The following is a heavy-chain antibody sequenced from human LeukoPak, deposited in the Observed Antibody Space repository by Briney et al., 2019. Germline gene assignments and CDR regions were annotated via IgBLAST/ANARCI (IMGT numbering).Heavy chain of an antibody. CDR2: ISFSGDNT. CDR3: ARDIELST. CDR1: GFTFRDSA. Sequence: GGSLRLSCAASGFTFRDSAMTGVRQAPGKGLQWVSLISFSGDNTYSADSVKGRFTISRDNAKDTLYLQMNSLRAEDTAIYYCARDIELSTWGLGTTVTVSS. D-gene: IGHD3-16*02. V-gene: IGHV3-23*01. J-gene: IGHJ3*01.